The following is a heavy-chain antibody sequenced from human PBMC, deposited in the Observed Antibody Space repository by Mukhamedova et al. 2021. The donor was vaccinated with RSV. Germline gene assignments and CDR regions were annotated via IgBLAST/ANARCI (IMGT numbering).Heavy chain of an antibody. J-gene: IGHJ4*02. Sequence: GWIGYIYFTGNTNYNSSLASRVSISLDRSKNQFSLRLRSVTAADTAVYYCARTHYYDSSGLGYWGPGSLVTVSS. CDR2: IYFTGNT. CDR3: ARTHYYDSSGLGY. V-gene: IGHV4-59*01. D-gene: IGHD3-22*01.